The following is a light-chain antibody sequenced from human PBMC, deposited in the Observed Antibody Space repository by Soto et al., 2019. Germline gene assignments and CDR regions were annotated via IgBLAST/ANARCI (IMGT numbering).Light chain of an antibody. CDR3: SSYTTNHTRV. J-gene: IGLJ3*02. CDR2: EAY. Sequence: QSALTQPASVSGSPGQSITFSCTGTSNDIGGYNYVSWFQHHPDKAPKLIIYEAYDRPSGVSNRFSGSKSGNTASLTISGLQPEDEADYYCSSYTTNHTRVFGGGTKLTVL. CDR1: SNDIGGYNY. V-gene: IGLV2-14*01.